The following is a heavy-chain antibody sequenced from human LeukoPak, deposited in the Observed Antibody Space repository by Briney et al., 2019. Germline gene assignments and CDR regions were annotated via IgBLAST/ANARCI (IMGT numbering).Heavy chain of an antibody. D-gene: IGHD3-10*01. CDR2: FGVYNGNI. CDR3: ARNRYYSSGKVDDAFDI. Sequence: ASVKVSCKASGYTFIRYGISWVGQAPGQGREGMGWFGVYNGNINYAKKLQGRDTMTTDTSTSRAYMELRSLRSDDTAVYFCARNRYYSSGKVDDAFDIWGQGTMVTVSS. V-gene: IGHV1-18*01. CDR1: GYTFIRYG. J-gene: IGHJ3*02.